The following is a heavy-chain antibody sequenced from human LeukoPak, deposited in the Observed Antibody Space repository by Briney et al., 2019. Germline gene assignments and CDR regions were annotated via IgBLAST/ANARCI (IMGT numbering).Heavy chain of an antibody. CDR1: GFTFSSYE. CDR3: ARGSRRWGPDY. D-gene: IGHD4-23*01. V-gene: IGHV3-48*03. J-gene: IGHJ4*02. CDR2: ISSSGSTI. Sequence: GGSLRLSCAASGFTFSSYEMNWVRQAPGKGLEWVSYISSSGSTIYYADSVKGRFTISRDNAKNSLYLQMNSLRAEDTAVYYCARGSRRWGPDYWGQGTLVTVSS.